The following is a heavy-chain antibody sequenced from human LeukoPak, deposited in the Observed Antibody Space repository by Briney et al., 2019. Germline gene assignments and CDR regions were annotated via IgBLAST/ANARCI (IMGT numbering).Heavy chain of an antibody. CDR2: ISSRGDTI. Sequence: GGSLRLSRAASGFTFSTYTMNWVRQAPGKGLEWVSYISSRGDTIYYADSVRGRVTISRDNAKKSLFLQMNSLTAEDTAVYYCARDYFGSGTYYNAYYGMDVWGQGTTVTVSS. V-gene: IGHV3-48*03. J-gene: IGHJ6*02. CDR1: GFTFSTYT. CDR3: ARDYFGSGTYYNAYYGMDV. D-gene: IGHD3-10*01.